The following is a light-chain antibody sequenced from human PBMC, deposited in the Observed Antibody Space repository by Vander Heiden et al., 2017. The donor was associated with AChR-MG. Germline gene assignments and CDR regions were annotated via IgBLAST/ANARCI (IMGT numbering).Light chain of an antibody. CDR2: DGA. CDR3: QQYDNYDPLT. V-gene: IGKV1-5*01. Sequence: DIQLTQSTSTLSASVGDRLTIPCRASQRIRSWLAWYQQKQGKAPKRLIYDGATLESGVPSRFSCSGDGTEFTLTISSLQPSDFATDYCQQYDNYDPLTFGGGTNVE. CDR1: QRIRSW. J-gene: IGKJ4*01.